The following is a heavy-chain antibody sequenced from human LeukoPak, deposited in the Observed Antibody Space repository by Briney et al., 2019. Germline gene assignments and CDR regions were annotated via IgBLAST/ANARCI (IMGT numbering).Heavy chain of an antibody. CDR3: ARGLQWLEAFDY. J-gene: IGHJ4*02. Sequence: SETLSLTCTVSGGSISSYYWSWIRQPPGKGLEWIGYIYYSGSTNYNPSLKSRVTISVDTSKNQFSLKLSSVTAADTAVYYCARGLQWLEAFDYWGLGTLVTVSS. CDR1: GGSISSYY. CDR2: IYYSGST. V-gene: IGHV4-59*01. D-gene: IGHD6-19*01.